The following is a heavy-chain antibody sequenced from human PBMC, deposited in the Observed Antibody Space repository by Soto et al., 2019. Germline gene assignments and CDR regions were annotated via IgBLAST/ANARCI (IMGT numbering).Heavy chain of an antibody. CDR2: IYYSGST. D-gene: IGHD1-26*01. Sequence: PETLSLTCTVSGGSISSYYWSWIRQPPGKGLEWIGYIYYSGSTNYNPSLKSRVTISVDTSKNQFSLKLSSVTAADTAVYYCASTFMGYYYYYMDVWGKGTTVTVSS. J-gene: IGHJ6*03. CDR1: GGSISSYY. CDR3: ASTFMGYYYYYMDV. V-gene: IGHV4-59*01.